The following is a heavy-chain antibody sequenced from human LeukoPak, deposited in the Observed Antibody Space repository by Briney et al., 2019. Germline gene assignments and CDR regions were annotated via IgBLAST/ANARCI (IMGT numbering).Heavy chain of an antibody. Sequence: SETLSLTCTVSGGSISSYYWSWIRQPAGKGLEWIGRIYTSGSTNYNPSLKSRVTMSVDTSKNQFSLKLSSVTAADTAVYYCARVSTLNYCSSTSCYRYDAFDIWGQGTMVTVSS. CDR2: IYTSGST. CDR1: GGSISSYY. CDR3: ARVSTLNYCSSTSCYRYDAFDI. J-gene: IGHJ3*02. D-gene: IGHD2-2*01. V-gene: IGHV4-4*07.